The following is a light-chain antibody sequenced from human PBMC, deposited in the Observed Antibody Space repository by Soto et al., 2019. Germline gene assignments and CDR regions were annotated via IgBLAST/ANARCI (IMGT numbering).Light chain of an antibody. J-gene: IGKJ5*01. CDR2: DAS. CDR3: QQRSNWPPSIT. Sequence: IVLTKSPATLSLSPGERANISCRASQSVTTYLAWYQQKPGQAPRLLIYDASDRSTGIPARFSGSGSGTDFTLTISSLEPEDFAVYYCQQRSNWPPSITFGQGTRLEIK. V-gene: IGKV3-11*01. CDR1: QSVTTY.